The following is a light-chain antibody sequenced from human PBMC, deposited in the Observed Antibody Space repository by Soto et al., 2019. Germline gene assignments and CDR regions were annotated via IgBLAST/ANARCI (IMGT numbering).Light chain of an antibody. J-gene: IGKJ4*01. CDR1: QSVGST. CDR2: DTS. CDR3: QQRSDWPLT. Sequence: EIVLTQSPATLSLSPGGRATLSCRASQSVGSTLAWYQQLPGQAPRLLIYDTSNRSTGIPARFSGSGSGTDFTLTISSREPEDFAVYYCQQRSDWPLTFGGGPRWRSN. V-gene: IGKV3-11*01.